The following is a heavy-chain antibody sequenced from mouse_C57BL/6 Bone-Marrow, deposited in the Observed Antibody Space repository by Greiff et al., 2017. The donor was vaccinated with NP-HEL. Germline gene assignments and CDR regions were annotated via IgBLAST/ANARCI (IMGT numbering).Heavy chain of an antibody. V-gene: IGHV2-2*01. CDR3: ARKDYGSSYDYYAMDY. CDR2: IWSGGST. D-gene: IGHD1-1*01. Sequence: VKLMESGPGLVQPSQSLSITCTVSGFSLTSYGVHWVRQSPGKGLEWLGVIWSGGSTDYNAAFISRLSISKDNSKSQVFFKMNSLQADDTAIYYCARKDYGSSYDYYAMDYWGQGTSVTVSS. CDR1: GFSLTSYG. J-gene: IGHJ4*01.